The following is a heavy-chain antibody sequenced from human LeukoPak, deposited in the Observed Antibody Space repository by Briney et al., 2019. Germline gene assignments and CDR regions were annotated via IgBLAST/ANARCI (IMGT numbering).Heavy chain of an antibody. CDR1: GGSFSGYY. D-gene: IGHD5-24*01. J-gene: IGHJ4*02. V-gene: IGHV4-34*01. CDR3: ARAQGRDGYNGILEY. CDR2: INPSGST. Sequence: SEALSLTCAVYGGSFSGYYWTWIRQPPGKGLEWIGEINPSGSTNYNPSLKSRVTISVDTSKNQFSLKLSSVTAADTAVFYCARAQGRDGYNGILEYWGQGALVTVSS.